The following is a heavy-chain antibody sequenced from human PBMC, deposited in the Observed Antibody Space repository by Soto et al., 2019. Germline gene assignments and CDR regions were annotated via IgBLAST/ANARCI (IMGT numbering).Heavy chain of an antibody. J-gene: IGHJ6*03. D-gene: IGHD3-3*01. CDR3: ARVSYYDFWSQGYYYYMDV. CDR1: GGSISSYY. V-gene: IGHV4-59*01. CDR2: IYYSGST. Sequence: SETLSLTCTVSGGSISSYYWSWIRQPPGKGLEWIGYIYYSGSTNYNPSLKSRVTISVDTSKSHFSLKLSSVTAADTAVYYCARVSYYDFWSQGYYYYMDVWGKGTTVTVSS.